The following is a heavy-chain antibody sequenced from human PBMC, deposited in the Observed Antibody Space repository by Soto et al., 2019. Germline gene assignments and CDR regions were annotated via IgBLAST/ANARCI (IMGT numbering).Heavy chain of an antibody. V-gene: IGHV3-21*01. CDR3: ARDVIPGDYTDY. Sequence: EVQLVESGGGLVKPGGSLRLSCAASGFTFNTYTMNWVRQAPGKGLEWVSSITSSSSSIYYADSVKGRFTISRDNAKNSLYLQMHSLRAEDTAVYYCARDVIPGDYTDYWGQGTLVTVSS. CDR1: GFTFNTYT. J-gene: IGHJ4*02. CDR2: ITSSSSSI. D-gene: IGHD4-17*01.